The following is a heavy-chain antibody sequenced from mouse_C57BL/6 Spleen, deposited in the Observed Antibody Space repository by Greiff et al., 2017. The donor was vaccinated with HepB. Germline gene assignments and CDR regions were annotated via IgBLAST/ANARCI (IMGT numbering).Heavy chain of an antibody. Sequence: EVKLMESGGGLVQPGGSMKLSCVASGFTFSNYWMNWVRQSPEKGLEWVAQIRLKSDNYATHYAESVKGRFTISRDDSKSSVYLQMNNLRAEDTGIYYCTEDYDSGGYWGQGTTLTVSS. J-gene: IGHJ2*01. D-gene: IGHD2-4*01. CDR3: TEDYDSGGY. CDR1: GFTFSNYW. V-gene: IGHV6-3*01. CDR2: IRLKSDNYAT.